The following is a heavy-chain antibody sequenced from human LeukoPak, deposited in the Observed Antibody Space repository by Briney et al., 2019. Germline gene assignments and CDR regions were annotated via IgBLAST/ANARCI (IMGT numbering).Heavy chain of an antibody. V-gene: IGHV4-4*07. CDR1: GASISSWY. Sequence: SETLSLTCTVSGASISSWYWSWIRQPAGKGLEWIGRIYTSGSTNYNPSLTSRVTMSVDTSKNQFSLKLTSVTAADTAVYYCARDRCNSTTCASRGAFDIWGQGTMVTVS. J-gene: IGHJ3*02. CDR3: ARDRCNSTTCASRGAFDI. D-gene: IGHD2-2*01. CDR2: IYTSGST.